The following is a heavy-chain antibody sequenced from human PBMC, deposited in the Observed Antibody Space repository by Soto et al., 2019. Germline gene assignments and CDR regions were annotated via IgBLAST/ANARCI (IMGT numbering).Heavy chain of an antibody. CDR1: GGSISSSSYY. D-gene: IGHD3-22*01. Sequence: QLQLQESGPGLVKPSETLSLTCTVSGGSISSSSYYWGWIRQPPGKGLEWIGSIYYSGSTYYNPSLKSRVTISVDTSKNQFSLKLSSVTAADTAVYYCARLLYYYDLDAFDIWGQGTMVTVSS. J-gene: IGHJ3*02. CDR2: IYYSGST. V-gene: IGHV4-39*01. CDR3: ARLLYYYDLDAFDI.